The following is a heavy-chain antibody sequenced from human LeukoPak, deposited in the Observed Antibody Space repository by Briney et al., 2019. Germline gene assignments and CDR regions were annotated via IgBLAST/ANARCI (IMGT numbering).Heavy chain of an antibody. V-gene: IGHV1-3*01. D-gene: IGHD2-8*01. CDR1: GYTFTSYA. CDR2: INAGNGNT. Sequence: ASVKVSCKASGYTFTSYAMHWVRQAPGQRLEWMGWINAGNGNTKYSQKFQGRVTITRDTSASTAYMELSSLRSEDTAVYYCASSVLRQYCTSGVCYAPDYWGQGTLVTVSS. CDR3: ASSVLRQYCTSGVCYAPDY. J-gene: IGHJ4*02.